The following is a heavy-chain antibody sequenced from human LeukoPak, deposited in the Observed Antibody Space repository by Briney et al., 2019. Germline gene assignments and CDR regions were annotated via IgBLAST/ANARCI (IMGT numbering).Heavy chain of an antibody. CDR2: INPNSGST. CDR3: ARGESTVTTSFDY. D-gene: IGHD4-11*01. CDR1: GYTFTGYY. V-gene: IGHV1-46*01. J-gene: IGHJ4*02. Sequence: ASVKVSCKASGYTFTGYYMHWVRQAPGQGLEWMGWINPNSGSTSYAQKFQGRVTMTRDMSTSTVYMELSSLRSEDTAVYYCARGESTVTTSFDYWGQGTLVTVSS.